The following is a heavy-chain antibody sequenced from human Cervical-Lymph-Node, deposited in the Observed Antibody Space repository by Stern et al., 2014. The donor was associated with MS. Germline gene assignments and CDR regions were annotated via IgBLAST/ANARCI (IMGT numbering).Heavy chain of an antibody. D-gene: IGHD6-13*01. V-gene: IGHV3-33*01. J-gene: IGHJ4*01. Sequence: VQLVESGGGVIQPGRSVRVSCAASGFTFSRYAMHWVRQAPGQGLEWMALIWYDGSNPYYADSVTGRFTISRDNSKSTVYLQMKSLRADDTAVYYCARAYRSSHYYFDYWGQGTLVTVSS. CDR2: IWYDGSNP. CDR1: GFTFSRYA. CDR3: ARAYRSSHYYFDY.